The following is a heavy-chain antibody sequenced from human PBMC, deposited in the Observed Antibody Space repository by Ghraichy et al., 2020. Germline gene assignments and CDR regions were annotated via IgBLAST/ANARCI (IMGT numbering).Heavy chain of an antibody. J-gene: IGHJ4*02. CDR3: ASYCRSGSCYSGY. CDR2: IRSKTDSYAT. D-gene: IGHD2-15*01. Sequence: GGSLRLSCAASGFTFSGSSVHWVRQASGKGMEWVGRIRSKTDSYATAYAASVKGRFTISRDDSKNTAYLQMSSLKTEDTAVYYCASYCRSGSCYSGYWGQGTLVTVST. V-gene: IGHV3-73*01. CDR1: GFTFSGSS.